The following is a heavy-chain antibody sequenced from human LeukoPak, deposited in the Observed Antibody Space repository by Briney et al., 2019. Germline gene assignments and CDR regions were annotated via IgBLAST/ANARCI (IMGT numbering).Heavy chain of an antibody. Sequence: GGSLRLSCAASGFTLSSYWMHWVRQAPGKGLVWVSCINSDGSRTSYADSVKGRFTISRDNAKNTLYLQMNSLRAEDTAVYYCARDPDLSGYSFFDYWGQGTLVTVSS. D-gene: IGHD3-22*01. CDR1: GFTLSSYW. CDR3: ARDPDLSGYSFFDY. CDR2: INSDGSRT. J-gene: IGHJ4*02. V-gene: IGHV3-74*01.